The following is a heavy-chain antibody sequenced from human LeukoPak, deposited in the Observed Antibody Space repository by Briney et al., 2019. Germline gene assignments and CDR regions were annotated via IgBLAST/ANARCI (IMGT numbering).Heavy chain of an antibody. CDR2: ISANNGEI. D-gene: IGHD2-2*01. J-gene: IGHJ4*02. CDR1: GYTFTNYG. Sequence: ASVKVSCKASGYTFTNYGISWVLQAPGQGLEWMSWISANNGEIRYAQNFQGRVTMTTDTSTTTAYMELRSLRSDDTAVYYCARVPPSAHQLFCSDYWGQGTQVTVSS. V-gene: IGHV1-18*04. CDR3: ARVPPSAHQLFCSDY.